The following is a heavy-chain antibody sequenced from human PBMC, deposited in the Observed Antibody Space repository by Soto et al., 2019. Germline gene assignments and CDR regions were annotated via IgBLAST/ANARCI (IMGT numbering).Heavy chain of an antibody. CDR1: GFTFSTYS. J-gene: IGHJ4*02. CDR2: ISSSSSTI. CDR3: AKEGGNYGGGYFDY. D-gene: IGHD1-7*01. V-gene: IGHV3-48*01. Sequence: GGSLRLSCAASGFTFSTYSMNWVRQAPGKGLEWVSYISSSSSTIFYTDSVKGRFTVSRDNAKNSLYLQMNSLRAKDTAVYYCAKEGGNYGGGYFDYWGQGTLVTVSS.